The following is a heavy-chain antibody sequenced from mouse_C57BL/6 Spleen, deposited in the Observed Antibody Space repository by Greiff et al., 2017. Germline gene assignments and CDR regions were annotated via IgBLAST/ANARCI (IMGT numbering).Heavy chain of an antibody. D-gene: IGHD3-2*02. V-gene: IGHV1-19*01. Sequence: EVKLMESGPVLVKPGASVKMSCKASGYTFTDYYMNWVKQSHGKSLEWIGVINPYNGGTSYNQKFKGKATLTVDKSSSTAYMELNSLTSEDSAVYYCAKSRQLRLGAMDYWGQGTSVTVSS. CDR3: AKSRQLRLGAMDY. J-gene: IGHJ4*01. CDR1: GYTFTDYY. CDR2: INPYNGGT.